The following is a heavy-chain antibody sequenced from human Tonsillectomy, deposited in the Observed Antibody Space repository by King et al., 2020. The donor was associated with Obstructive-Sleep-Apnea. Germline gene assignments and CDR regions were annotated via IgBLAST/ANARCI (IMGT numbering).Heavy chain of an antibody. CDR3: ARLGQYSYGDL. D-gene: IGHD5-18*01. CDR2: FIPILGIA. J-gene: IGHJ5*02. Sequence: QLVQSGAEVKKPGSSVKVSCKASGGTFSSYAISWVRQAPGQGLEWMGGFIPILGIANYAQKFQGRVTITAAKSTSTAYMELSSLRFEDTAVYYCARLGQYSYGDLWGQGTLVTVSS. CDR1: GGTFSSYA. V-gene: IGHV1-69*10.